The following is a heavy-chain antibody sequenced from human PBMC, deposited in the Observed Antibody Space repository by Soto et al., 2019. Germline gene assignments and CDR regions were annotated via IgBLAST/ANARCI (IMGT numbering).Heavy chain of an antibody. J-gene: IGHJ6*02. D-gene: IGHD3-22*01. Sequence: QVQLVESGGGVVLPGRSLRLSCAASGFTFSDYAIHWVRQAPGKGLEWVAVISHDGTKKYYADSVNGRLTISRDNSKNPVYLEVNTLRADDTAVYFCTRTYYYGSSDYYGPRDYYYGMDVWGQGTTVTVS. CDR1: GFTFSDYA. V-gene: IGHV3-30-3*01. CDR3: TRTYYYGSSDYYGPRDYYYGMDV. CDR2: ISHDGTKK.